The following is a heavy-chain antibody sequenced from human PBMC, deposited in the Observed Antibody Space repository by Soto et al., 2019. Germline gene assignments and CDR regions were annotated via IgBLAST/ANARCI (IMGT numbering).Heavy chain of an antibody. D-gene: IGHD3-10*01. Sequence: ASVKVSCKASGYTFTGYYMHWVRQAPGQGLEWIGWINPNSGGTNYAQKFQGWVTMTRDTSISTAYMELSRLRSDDTAVYYCARIQNYGRYSGALGGMDVWGQGTTVTVSS. CDR2: INPNSGGT. CDR3: ARIQNYGRYSGALGGMDV. V-gene: IGHV1-2*04. J-gene: IGHJ6*02. CDR1: GYTFTGYY.